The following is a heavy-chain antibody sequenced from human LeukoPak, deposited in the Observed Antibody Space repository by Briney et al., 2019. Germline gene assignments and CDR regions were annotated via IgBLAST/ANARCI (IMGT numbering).Heavy chain of an antibody. D-gene: IGHD1-26*01. J-gene: IGHJ4*02. CDR1: GFTVSSNY. V-gene: IGHV3-66*01. Sequence: GGSLRLSCAASGFTVSSNYMSWVRQAPGKGLEWVSVIYSGGTTYYADSVKGRFTISRDNSKSTLYLQMNSLRAEDTAVYYCARTSVIYYCFDYWGQGTLVTVSS. CDR2: IYSGGTT. CDR3: ARTSVIYYCFDY.